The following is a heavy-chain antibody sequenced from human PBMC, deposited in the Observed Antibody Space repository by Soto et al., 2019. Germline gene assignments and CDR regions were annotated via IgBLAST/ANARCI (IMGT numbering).Heavy chain of an antibody. D-gene: IGHD3-22*01. J-gene: IGHJ4*02. CDR3: LRDYYDSSGPHSDY. CDR2: IKSKTDGGTT. CDR1: GFTFSNAW. V-gene: IGHV3-15*01. Sequence: PGGSLRLSCAASGFTFSNAWMSWVRQAPGKGLEWVGRIKSKTDGGTTDYAAPVKGRFTISRDDSKNTLYLQMNSLKTEDTAVYYCLRDYYDSSGPHSDYWGQGTLVTVSS.